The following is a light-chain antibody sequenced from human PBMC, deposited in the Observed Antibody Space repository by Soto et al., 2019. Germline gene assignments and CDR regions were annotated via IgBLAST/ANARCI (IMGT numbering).Light chain of an antibody. Sequence: DIQMTQSPSTLSACVGDRVTVTCRASQSISSWLAWYQQKPGKAPKLLIYDASSLESGVPSRFSGSGSGTEFTLTIISLQPDDFATYYCQQYNSYWWTFGQGTKWIS. V-gene: IGKV1-5*01. CDR3: QQYNSYWWT. CDR2: DAS. J-gene: IGKJ1*01. CDR1: QSISSW.